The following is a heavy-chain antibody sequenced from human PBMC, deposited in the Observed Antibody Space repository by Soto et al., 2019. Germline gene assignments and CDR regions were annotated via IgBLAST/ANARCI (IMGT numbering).Heavy chain of an antibody. CDR3: ARDRGGYSYGYADY. CDR1: GYTFSSYA. Sequence: SVKVSCKASGYTFSSYAMHWVRQAPGQRLEWMGVFIPILGAPKYAQNFRDRVTITADESTSTAYMELSSLRSEDTAVYYCARDRGGYSYGYADYWGPGTLVTVSS. CDR2: FIPILGAP. D-gene: IGHD5-18*01. J-gene: IGHJ4*02. V-gene: IGHV1-69*13.